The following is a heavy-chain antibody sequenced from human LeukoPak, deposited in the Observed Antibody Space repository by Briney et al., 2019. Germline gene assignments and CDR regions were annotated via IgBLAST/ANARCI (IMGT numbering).Heavy chain of an antibody. CDR1: GFTFNNHA. CDR2: INGSGDNT. D-gene: IGHD3-10*01. CDR3: TKDFRGSGYFFDY. J-gene: IGHJ4*02. V-gene: IGHV3-23*01. Sequence: GGSLRLSCVVSGFTFNNHAMSWVRQAPGKGLEWVSAINGSGDNTFYAGSVRGRFTISRDNSKNTLYLQMDSLRAEDTAIYYCTKDFRGSGYFFDYWGQGTPVTVSS.